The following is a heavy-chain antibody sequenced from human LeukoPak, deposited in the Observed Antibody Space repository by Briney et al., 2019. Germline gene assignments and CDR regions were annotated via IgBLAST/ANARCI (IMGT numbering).Heavy chain of an antibody. CDR2: IYYSGST. CDR1: AGSISSYY. Sequence: SETLSLTCTVSAGSISSYYWSWIRQPPGKGLEWIGYIYYSGSTNYNPSLKSRVTISVDTSKNQFSLKLSSVTAADTAVYYCAGRSPNWFDPWGQGTLVTVSS. CDR3: AGRSPNWFDP. J-gene: IGHJ5*02. V-gene: IGHV4-59*08.